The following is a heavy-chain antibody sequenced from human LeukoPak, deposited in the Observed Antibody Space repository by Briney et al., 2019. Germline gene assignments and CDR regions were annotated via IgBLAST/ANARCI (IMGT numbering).Heavy chain of an antibody. D-gene: IGHD2-15*01. V-gene: IGHV4-61*02. Sequence: PSETLSLTCTVSGGSISSGSYYWSWIRQPAGKGLEWIGRIYTSGSTNYNPSLKSRVTISVDTSKNQFSLKLSSVTAADTAVYYCARDIKLCSGGSCYGVWGQGTLVTVSS. J-gene: IGHJ4*02. CDR2: IYTSGST. CDR1: GGSISSGSYY. CDR3: ARDIKLCSGGSCYGV.